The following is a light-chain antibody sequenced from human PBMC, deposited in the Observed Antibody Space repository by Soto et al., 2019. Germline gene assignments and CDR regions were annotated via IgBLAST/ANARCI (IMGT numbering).Light chain of an antibody. V-gene: IGKV4-1*01. CDR2: AAS. CDR1: QSVLYSSNNKNY. Sequence: DIVMTQSPDSLAVSLGDRSTINCKSSQSVLYSSNNKNYLAWYQQKPGEAPKLLIYAASSLQSGVPSRFSGSGSGTVFTLTISSLQPEDFATYYCQRSSSSPFTFGPGTKVDIK. J-gene: IGKJ3*01. CDR3: QRSSSSPFT.